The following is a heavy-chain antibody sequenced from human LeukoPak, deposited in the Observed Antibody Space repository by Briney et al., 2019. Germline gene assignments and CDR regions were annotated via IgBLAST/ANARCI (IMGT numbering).Heavy chain of an antibody. CDR2: IYYSGST. J-gene: IGHJ3*02. D-gene: IGHD3-22*01. CDR1: GGSISTYY. V-gene: IGHV4-59*01. Sequence: KSSETLSLTCSVSGGSISTYYWRWIRRPPGKGLEWIGYIYYSGSTNYNPSLKSRVTISVDTSKNQFSLKLSSVTAADTAVYYCARDDSSGYFYAFDIWGQGTMVTVSS. CDR3: ARDDSSGYFYAFDI.